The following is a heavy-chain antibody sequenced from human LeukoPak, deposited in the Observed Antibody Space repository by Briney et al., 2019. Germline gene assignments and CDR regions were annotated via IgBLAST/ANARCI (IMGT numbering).Heavy chain of an antibody. J-gene: IGHJ4*02. D-gene: IGHD3-22*01. CDR2: IRSKAYGGTT. Sequence: GRSLRLSCTASGFTFGDYAMSWVRQAPGKGLEWVGFIRSKAYGGTTEYAASVKCRFTISRDDSKSIAYLQMNSLKTEDTAVYYCTRGNHYYDSSGYSYWGEGTLVTVSS. CDR1: GFTFGDYA. V-gene: IGHV3-49*04. CDR3: TRGNHYYDSSGYSY.